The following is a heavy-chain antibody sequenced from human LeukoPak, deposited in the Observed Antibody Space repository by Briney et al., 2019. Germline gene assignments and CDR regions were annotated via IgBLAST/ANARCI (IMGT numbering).Heavy chain of an antibody. Sequence: GESLKISCQASGYRFTNYWIGWVRQMPGKGLEWIGFIYPTDYDTKYSPSFQGLVTISADRSISTTYLQWSSLKASDTALYYCARGLGRYFDWSFDYWGQGTLVTVSS. J-gene: IGHJ4*02. CDR3: ARGLGRYFDWSFDY. V-gene: IGHV5-51*01. CDR1: GYRFTNYW. CDR2: IYPTDYDT. D-gene: IGHD3-9*01.